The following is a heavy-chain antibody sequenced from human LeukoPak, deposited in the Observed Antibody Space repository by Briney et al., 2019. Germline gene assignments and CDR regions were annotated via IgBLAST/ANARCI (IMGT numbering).Heavy chain of an antibody. D-gene: IGHD6-13*01. Sequence: SVKVSCKASGGTFSSYAISWVRQAPGQGLEWMGRIIPIFGIANYAQKFQGRVTITADKSTSTAYMELSSLRAEDTAVYFCARERLAATGTGWFEPWGQGTLVTVSS. CDR2: IIPIFGIA. CDR1: GGTFSSYA. J-gene: IGHJ5*02. CDR3: ARERLAATGTGWFEP. V-gene: IGHV1-69*04.